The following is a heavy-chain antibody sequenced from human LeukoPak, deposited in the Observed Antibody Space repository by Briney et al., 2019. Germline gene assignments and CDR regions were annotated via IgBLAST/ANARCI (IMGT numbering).Heavy chain of an antibody. D-gene: IGHD3-16*01. J-gene: IGHJ4*02. CDR2: INHSGGST. CDR1: GYTFTSYY. V-gene: IGHV1-46*01. Sequence: ASVKVSCKASGYTFTSYYMHWVRQAPGQGLEWMGIINHSGGSTSCAQKFQGRVTMTRDTSTSTVYMELSSLRSEDTAVYYCARAPYYDYVWGSAHFDYWGQGTLVTVSS. CDR3: ARAPYYDYVWGSAHFDY.